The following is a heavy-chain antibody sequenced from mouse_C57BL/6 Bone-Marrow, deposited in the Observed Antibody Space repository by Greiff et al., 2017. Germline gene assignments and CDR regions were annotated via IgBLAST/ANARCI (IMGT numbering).Heavy chain of an antibody. CDR1: GYTFTSYG. CDR3: ANSSGYVWFAY. D-gene: IGHD3-2*02. Sequence: VQLQQSGAELARPGASVKLSCKASGYTFTSYGISWVKQRTGQGLEWIGEIYPRSGNTYYNEKFKGKATLTADKSSSTAYMELRSLTSEDSAVYFCANSSGYVWFAYWGQGTLVTVSA. J-gene: IGHJ3*01. CDR2: IYPRSGNT. V-gene: IGHV1-81*01.